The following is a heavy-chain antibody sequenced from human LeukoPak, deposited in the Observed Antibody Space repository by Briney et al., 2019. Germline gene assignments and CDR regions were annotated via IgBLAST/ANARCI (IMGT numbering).Heavy chain of an antibody. V-gene: IGHV1-69*06. Sequence: SVKVSCKASGGTFSNYVVSWVRQAPGQGLEWMGGIIPIFGTTNYAQKFQGRVTINADKSTSTVYIELSSLRSEDTAVYYCARTRFPYYRLSVADYYHMDVWGKGTTVTVSS. D-gene: IGHD3-10*01. CDR1: GGTFSNYV. J-gene: IGHJ6*03. CDR3: ARTRFPYYRLSVADYYHMDV. CDR2: IIPIFGTT.